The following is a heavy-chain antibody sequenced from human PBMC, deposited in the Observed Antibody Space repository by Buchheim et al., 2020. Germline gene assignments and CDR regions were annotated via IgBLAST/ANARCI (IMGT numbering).Heavy chain of an antibody. V-gene: IGHV3-23*04. D-gene: IGHD2-15*01. CDR2: ISGSGGST. Sequence: EVQLVESGGGLVQPGGSLRLSCAASGFTFSSYAMSWVRQAPGKGLEWVSAISGSGGSTYYADSVKGRFPISRDNSKNTRYLQMNSLRAEDTAVYYCAKTLRGYCSGGSCYHYFDYWGQGTL. CDR3: AKTLRGYCSGGSCYHYFDY. CDR1: GFTFSSYA. J-gene: IGHJ4*02.